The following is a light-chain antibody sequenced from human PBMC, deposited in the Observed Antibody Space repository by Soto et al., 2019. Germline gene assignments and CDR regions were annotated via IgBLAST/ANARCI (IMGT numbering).Light chain of an antibody. Sequence: EIVLTQSPATLSLSPGERAALSCRASQSVSSYLAWYQQKPGQAPRLLIYDASKRAPGIPVRFTGSGSGTDFTLTISSLEPEDFAVYFCQQHSVWPSTFGGGTKVEI. V-gene: IGKV3-11*01. J-gene: IGKJ4*01. CDR1: QSVSSY. CDR3: QQHSVWPST. CDR2: DAS.